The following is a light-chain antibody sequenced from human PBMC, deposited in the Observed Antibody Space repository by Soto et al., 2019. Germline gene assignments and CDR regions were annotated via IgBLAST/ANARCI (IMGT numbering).Light chain of an antibody. CDR3: QTWGTGIRV. Sequence: QPVLTQSPFASASLGASVKLTCTLSSGHSSYAIAWHRQQPEKGPRYLMKVNTDGSHSRGDGIPDRFSGSSSGAERYLTISSLQSEDEADYYCQTWGTGIRVFGTGTKLTVL. J-gene: IGLJ1*01. CDR1: SGHSSYA. V-gene: IGLV4-69*01. CDR2: VNTDGSH.